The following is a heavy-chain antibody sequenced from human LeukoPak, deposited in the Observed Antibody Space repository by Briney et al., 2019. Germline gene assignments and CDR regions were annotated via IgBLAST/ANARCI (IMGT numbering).Heavy chain of an antibody. CDR2: INHSGST. Sequence: SETLSLTCAVYGGSFSGYYWSWIRQPPGKGLEWIGKINHSGSTNYNPSLKSRVTISGDTSKNQFSLKLSSVTAADTAVYFFXXXXXXYXINXXSRXGLGAYPTKYYYHMDVWGKGTTVTVSS. CDR1: GGSFSGYY. V-gene: IGHV4-34*01. J-gene: IGHJ6*03. D-gene: IGHD3-16*01. CDR3: XXXXXXYXINXXSRXGLGAYPTKYYYHMDV.